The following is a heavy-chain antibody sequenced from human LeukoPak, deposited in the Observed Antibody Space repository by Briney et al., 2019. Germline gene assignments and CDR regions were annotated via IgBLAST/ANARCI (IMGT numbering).Heavy chain of an antibody. J-gene: IGHJ5*02. CDR3: ARRRLGYCSSTSCHNWFDP. D-gene: IGHD2-2*01. CDR2: IYPGDSDT. Sequence: GESLKISCKGSGYSFTSYWIGWVRQMPGKGLEWMGIIYPGDSDTRYSPSFQGQVTISADKSISTAYLQWSSLEASDTAMYYCARRRLGYCSSTSCHNWFDPWGQGTLVTVSS. CDR1: GYSFTSYW. V-gene: IGHV5-51*01.